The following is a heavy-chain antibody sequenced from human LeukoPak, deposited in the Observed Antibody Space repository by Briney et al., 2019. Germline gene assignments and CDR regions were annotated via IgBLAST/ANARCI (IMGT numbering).Heavy chain of an antibody. CDR3: AKDRDSGYAETAGMDV. D-gene: IGHD5-12*01. CDR1: GFTFSSYA. CDR2: ISWNSGSI. J-gene: IGHJ6*02. V-gene: IGHV3-9*01. Sequence: PGRSLRLSCAASGFTFSSYAMSWVRQAPGKGLEWVSGISWNSGSIGYADSVKGRFTISRDNAKNSLYLQMNSLRAEDTALYYCAKDRDSGYAETAGMDVWGQGTTVTVSS.